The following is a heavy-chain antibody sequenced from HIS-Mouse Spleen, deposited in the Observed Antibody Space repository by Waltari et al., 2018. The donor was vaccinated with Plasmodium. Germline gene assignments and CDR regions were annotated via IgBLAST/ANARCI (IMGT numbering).Heavy chain of an antibody. CDR2: IYYSGST. CDR3: ARDRISGTSYFDY. CDR1: GGSISSSSYY. Sequence: QLQLQESGPGLVKPSETLSLTCTVSGGSISSSSYYWGWLRQPPGKGLEWIGSIYYSGSTYYNPSLKSQVTISVDTSKNQFSLKLSSVTAADTAVYYCARDRISGTSYFDYWGQGTLVTVSS. J-gene: IGHJ4*02. D-gene: IGHD1-7*01. V-gene: IGHV4-39*07.